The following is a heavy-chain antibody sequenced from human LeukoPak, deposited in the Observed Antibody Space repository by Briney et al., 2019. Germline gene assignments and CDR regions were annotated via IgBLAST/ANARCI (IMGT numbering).Heavy chain of an antibody. CDR1: GFTFSSYG. Sequence: GGSLRLSCAASGFTFSSYGMHWVRQAPGKGLEWVAVIWYDGSNKYYADSVKGRFTISRDNSKNTLYLQMNSLRAEDTAVYYCARAVGATIDLFDYWGQGTLVTVSS. J-gene: IGHJ4*02. V-gene: IGHV3-33*01. CDR3: ARAVGATIDLFDY. D-gene: IGHD1-26*01. CDR2: IWYDGSNK.